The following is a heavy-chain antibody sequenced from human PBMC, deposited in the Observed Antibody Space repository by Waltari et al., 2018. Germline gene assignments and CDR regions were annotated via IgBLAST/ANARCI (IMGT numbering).Heavy chain of an antibody. V-gene: IGHV6-1*01. Sequence: QAQLQQSGPGLVKPSQTPSLTCAVSGDSLFTTSVAWNWIRQSPSRGLEWLGRTYYRSQWRNDYALSVKGRITVNPDTSKNHFSLQLDSVTPDDTAVYYCARGKFTAFDIWGQGTMVTVSS. CDR1: GDSLFTTSVA. J-gene: IGHJ3*02. CDR3: ARGKFTAFDI. CDR2: TYYRSQWRN.